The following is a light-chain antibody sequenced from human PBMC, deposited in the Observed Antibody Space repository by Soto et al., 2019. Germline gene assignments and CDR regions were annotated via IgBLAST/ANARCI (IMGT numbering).Light chain of an antibody. CDR2: AAS. V-gene: IGKV1-39*01. CDR1: QSINSY. J-gene: IGKJ1*01. Sequence: DIQMTQSPSSLSASVGDRVIITCRASQSINSYLNWYQQKPGKAPKLLINAASSLQTGVPSRFSGSGSGTEFTLTISSLQPEDFAAYYCQQTYTTPRTFGQGTKVEIK. CDR3: QQTYTTPRT.